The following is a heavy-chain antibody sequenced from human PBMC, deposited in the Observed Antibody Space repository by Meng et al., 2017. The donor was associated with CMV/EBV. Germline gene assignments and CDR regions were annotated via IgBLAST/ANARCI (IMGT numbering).Heavy chain of an antibody. D-gene: IGHD3-10*01. CDR1: GGTFSSYA. CDR2: INPSGGST. CDR3: ARARITMVRGVIGYYYYGMDV. J-gene: IGHJ6*02. Sequence: ASVKVSCKASGGTFSSYAISWVRQAPGQGLEWMGIINPSGGSTSYAQKFQGRVTMTRDTSTSTVYMELSSLRSEDTAVYYCARARITMVRGVIGYYYYGMDVWGQGTTVTVS. V-gene: IGHV1-46*01.